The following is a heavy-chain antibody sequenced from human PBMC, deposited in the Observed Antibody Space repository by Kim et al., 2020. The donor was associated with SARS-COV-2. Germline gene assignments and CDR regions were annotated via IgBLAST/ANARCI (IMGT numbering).Heavy chain of an antibody. J-gene: IGHJ6*02. CDR3: ARDPLLAAAGTSSTAANYYYYGMDV. Sequence: SETLSLTCAVYGGSFSGYYWSWIRQPPGKGLEWIGEINHSGSTNYNPSLKSRVTISVDTSKNQFSLKLSSVTAADTAVYYCARDPLLAAAGTSSTAANYYYYGMDVWGQGTTVTVSS. CDR1: GGSFSGYY. CDR2: INHSGST. V-gene: IGHV4-34*01. D-gene: IGHD6-13*01.